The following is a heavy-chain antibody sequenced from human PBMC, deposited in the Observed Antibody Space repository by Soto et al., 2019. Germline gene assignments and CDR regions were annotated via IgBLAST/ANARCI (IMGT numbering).Heavy chain of an antibody. Sequence: EVQLLESGGGLVQPGGSLRVSCAASGFTFNTYAISWVRQPPGKGLEWVSTITGSGDSESYADSVKGRLIISRDTSKDTRYIPMHTLGAEDSAIYYCAKGRGTNYYSPMDVWGGGNTVTVSS. CDR1: GFTFNTYA. V-gene: IGHV3-23*01. D-gene: IGHD1-26*01. CDR2: ITGSGDSE. CDR3: AKGRGTNYYSPMDV. J-gene: IGHJ6*03.